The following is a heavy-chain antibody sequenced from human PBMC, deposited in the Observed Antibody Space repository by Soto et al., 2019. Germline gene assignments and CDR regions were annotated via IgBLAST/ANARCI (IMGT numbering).Heavy chain of an antibody. V-gene: IGHV3-33*01. Sequence: PGGSLRLSCAASGSTFSSYGMHWVRQAPGKGLEWVAVIWYDGSNKYYADSVKGRFTISRDNSKNTLYLQMNSLRAEDTAVYYCARDFGIYGMDVWGQGTTVTVSS. CDR3: ARDFGIYGMDV. J-gene: IGHJ6*02. CDR2: IWYDGSNK. CDR1: GSTFSSYG. D-gene: IGHD3-10*01.